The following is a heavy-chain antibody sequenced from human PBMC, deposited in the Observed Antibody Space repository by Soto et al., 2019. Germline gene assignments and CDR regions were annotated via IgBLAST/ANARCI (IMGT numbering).Heavy chain of an antibody. D-gene: IGHD5-18*01. CDR1: GGSISSGDYY. J-gene: IGHJ4*02. CDR2: IYYSGST. V-gene: IGHV4-30-4*01. Sequence: QVQLQESGPGLVKPSQTLSLTCTVSGGSISSGDYYWSWIRQPPGKGLEWIGYIYYSGSTYYNPSLKSRLIISGDTSKNQFSLRLSSVTAADPAVYYCASSRYGYSFYDYWGQGTLVTVSS. CDR3: ASSRYGYSFYDY.